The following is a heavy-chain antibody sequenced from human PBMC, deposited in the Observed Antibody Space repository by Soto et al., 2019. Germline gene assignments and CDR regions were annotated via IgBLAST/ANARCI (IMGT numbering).Heavy chain of an antibody. Sequence: VGSLRLSCASSVFTFSDYYMSCIRHTPGKWLEWVSYLSGGATYTNYADSVKGRFTISRDNAKNSLYLQMNSLRAEDTAVYYCARYDSSGYYIEYWGQGTLVSVS. D-gene: IGHD3-22*01. CDR1: VFTFSDYY. CDR3: ARYDSSGYYIEY. J-gene: IGHJ4*02. CDR2: LSGGATYT. V-gene: IGHV3-11*06.